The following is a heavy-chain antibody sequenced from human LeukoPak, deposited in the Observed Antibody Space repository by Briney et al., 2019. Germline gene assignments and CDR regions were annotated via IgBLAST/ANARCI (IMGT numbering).Heavy chain of an antibody. CDR3: ATLGEYFDSSGYYYN. CDR2: INHSGST. Sequence: SETLSLTCAVYGGSFSGYYWSWIRQPPGKGLEWIGEINHSGSTYYNPSLKSRVTISVDTSKNQFSLKLTSVTAADAAVYYCATLGEYFDSSGYYYNWGQGTLVTVSS. J-gene: IGHJ4*02. V-gene: IGHV4-34*01. CDR1: GGSFSGYY. D-gene: IGHD3-22*01.